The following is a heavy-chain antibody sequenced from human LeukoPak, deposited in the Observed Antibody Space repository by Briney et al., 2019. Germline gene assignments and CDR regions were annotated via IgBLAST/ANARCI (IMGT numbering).Heavy chain of an antibody. Sequence: ASVKVSCKASGYTFTGYYMHWVRQAPGQGLEWMGWINPNSGGTNYAQKFQGRVTMTRDTSISTAYMELSRLRPDDTAVYYCARDQGCSGGSCYRWFDPWGQGTLVTVSS. V-gene: IGHV1-2*02. CDR3: ARDQGCSGGSCYRWFDP. J-gene: IGHJ5*02. CDR1: GYTFTGYY. D-gene: IGHD2-15*01. CDR2: INPNSGGT.